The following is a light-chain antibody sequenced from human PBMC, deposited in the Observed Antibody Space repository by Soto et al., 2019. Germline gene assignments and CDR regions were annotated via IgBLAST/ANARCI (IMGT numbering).Light chain of an antibody. V-gene: IGLV2-11*01. Sequence: QSALTQPRSVSGSPGQSVTISCTGTSSDVGGYNYVSWYQQHPGKAPKLMIYDVSKRPSGVPDRFSGSKSGHTASLTISGHQAEDEAYYYCCSYASSDPYVFGTGTKLTVL. CDR1: SSDVGGYNY. CDR2: DVS. J-gene: IGLJ1*01. CDR3: CSYASSDPYV.